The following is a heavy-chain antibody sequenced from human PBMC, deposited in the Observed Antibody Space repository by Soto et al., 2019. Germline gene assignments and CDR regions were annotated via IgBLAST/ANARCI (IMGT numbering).Heavy chain of an antibody. V-gene: IGHV1-69*02. Sequence: QVQLVQSGAEVKKPGSSVKVSCKASGGTFSSYTISWVRQAPGQGLEWMGRIIPILGIANYAQKFQGRVTITADKSTSTAYMERSSLRSEDTAVYYCASDRGDYYSGMDVWGQGTTVTVSS. CDR2: IIPILGIA. CDR1: GGTFSSYT. D-gene: IGHD3-10*01. J-gene: IGHJ6*02. CDR3: ASDRGDYYSGMDV.